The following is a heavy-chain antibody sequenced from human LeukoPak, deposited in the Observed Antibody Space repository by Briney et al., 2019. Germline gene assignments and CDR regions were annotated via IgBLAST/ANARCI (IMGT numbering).Heavy chain of an antibody. CDR1: GYTFTSYD. J-gene: IGHJ5*02. Sequence: GASVKVSCKASGYTFTSYDINWVRQATGQGLEWMGWMNPNSGNTGYAQMFQGRVTMTRNTSISTAYMELSSLRSEDTAVYYCARGNDFWSGYPTYWFDPWGQGTLVTVSS. D-gene: IGHD3-3*01. CDR2: MNPNSGNT. CDR3: ARGNDFWSGYPTYWFDP. V-gene: IGHV1-8*01.